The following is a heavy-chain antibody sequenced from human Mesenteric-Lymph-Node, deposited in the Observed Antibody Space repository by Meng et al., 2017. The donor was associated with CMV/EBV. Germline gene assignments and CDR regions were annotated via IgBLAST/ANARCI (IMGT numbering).Heavy chain of an antibody. Sequence: FAASGFTFSSYWMHWVRQAPGKGLVWVSRINSDVSSTDYADSVRGRFTISRDNAKNTLYLQMNSLRAEDTAVYYCARVVGATKFDYWGLGTLVTVSS. V-gene: IGHV3-74*01. J-gene: IGHJ4*02. D-gene: IGHD1-26*01. CDR3: ARVVGATKFDY. CDR1: GFTFSSYW. CDR2: INSDVSST.